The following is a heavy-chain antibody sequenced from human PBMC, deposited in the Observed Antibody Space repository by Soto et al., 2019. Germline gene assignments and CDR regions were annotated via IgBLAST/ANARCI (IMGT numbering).Heavy chain of an antibody. J-gene: IGHJ5*02. Sequence: QVQLQESGPGLVKPSQTLSLTCTVSGGSLSSGDYYWSWIRQPPGRGLEWIGYIYYSGSTYYNQSLKSRGTIAVDTSKNQFSLKLSSVTAADTAVYYCARGYYDSSGYGEVVDPWGQGTLVTVSS. CDR2: IYYSGST. V-gene: IGHV4-30-4*01. CDR3: ARGYYDSSGYGEVVDP. D-gene: IGHD3-22*01. CDR1: GGSLSSGDYY.